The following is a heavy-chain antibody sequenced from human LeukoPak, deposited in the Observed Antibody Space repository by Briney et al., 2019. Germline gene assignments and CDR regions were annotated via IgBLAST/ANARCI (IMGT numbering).Heavy chain of an antibody. CDR2: IKTKTDGGTT. J-gene: IGHJ4*02. CDR3: AIHRLGVAPFDY. D-gene: IGHD3-9*01. CDR1: GFTFSNAW. Sequence: GGSLRLSCAASGFTFSNAWMSWVRQAPGKGLEWVGRIKTKTDGGTTDYAAPVKGRFTISRDDSKITLYLQMNGLKIEDTAVYYCAIHRLGVAPFDYWGQGTLVTVSS. V-gene: IGHV3-15*01.